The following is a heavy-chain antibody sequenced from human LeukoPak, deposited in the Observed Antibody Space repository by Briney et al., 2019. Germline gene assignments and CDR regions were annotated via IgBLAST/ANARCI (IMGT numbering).Heavy chain of an antibody. Sequence: SETLSLTCTVSGGSISSYYWGWIRQPPGKGLEWIGSIYYSGSTYYNPSHKSRVTISVDTSKNQFSLKLSSVTAADTAVYYCARQEYYDFWSGYFDYWGQGTLVTVSS. CDR1: GGSISSYY. V-gene: IGHV4-39*01. CDR3: ARQEYYDFWSGYFDY. D-gene: IGHD3-3*01. J-gene: IGHJ4*02. CDR2: IYYSGST.